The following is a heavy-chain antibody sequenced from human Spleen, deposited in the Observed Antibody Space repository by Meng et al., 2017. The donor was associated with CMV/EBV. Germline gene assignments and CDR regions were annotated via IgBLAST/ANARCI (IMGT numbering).Heavy chain of an antibody. CDR3: ARGSWYCSGITCSSTYYFDY. V-gene: IGHV3-21*01. J-gene: IGHJ4*02. CDR1: GLTFSSYS. Sequence: GGSLRLSCAASGLTFSSYSMYWVRQAPGKGLEWVSCISSTSSYIYYADSLKGRITISRDNAKNSLYLQMNSLRAEDTAVYYCARGSWYCSGITCSSTYYFDYWGQGTLVTVSS. CDR2: ISSTSSYI. D-gene: IGHD2-15*01.